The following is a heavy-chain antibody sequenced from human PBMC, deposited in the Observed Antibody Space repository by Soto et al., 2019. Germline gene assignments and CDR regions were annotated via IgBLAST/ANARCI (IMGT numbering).Heavy chain of an antibody. J-gene: IGHJ4*02. V-gene: IGHV3-21*06. Sequence: VGSLRLSCATSGFTFSSNGMSWVRQAPGKGLDWVSGISGNGRNTYYAESVKGRFTISRDNAKNSLYLEMNSLRAEDTAVCYCARESEDLTSNFDYWGQGTLVTVSS. CDR2: ISGNGRNT. CDR3: ARESEDLTSNFDY. CDR1: GFTFSSNG.